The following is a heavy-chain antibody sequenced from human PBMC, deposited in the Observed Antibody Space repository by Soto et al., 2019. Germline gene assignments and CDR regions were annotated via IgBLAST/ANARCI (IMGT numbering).Heavy chain of an antibody. Sequence: GGSLRLSCAASGFTFSSYWMHWVRQAPGKGLVWVSRINASDGSTYYADSVKGRFTISRDNSKNTLYLQMNSLRAEDTAVYYCAKGPNLGLRLLSWYFDLWGRGTLVTVSS. CDR1: GFTFSSYW. CDR2: INASDGST. D-gene: IGHD2-21*02. CDR3: AKGPNLGLRLLSWYFDL. J-gene: IGHJ2*01. V-gene: IGHV3-23*01.